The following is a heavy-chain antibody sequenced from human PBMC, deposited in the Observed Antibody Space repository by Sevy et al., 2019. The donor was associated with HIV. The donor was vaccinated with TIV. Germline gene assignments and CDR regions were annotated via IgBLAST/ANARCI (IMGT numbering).Heavy chain of an antibody. D-gene: IGHD5-12*01. CDR1: GFTFSSYV. CDR2: ISGSGGNT. Sequence: GGSLRLSCAVSGFTFSSYVITWVRQAPGKGLEWVSTISGSGGNTYYADSVKGRFTISRDNSNKMVFLELTSLRAEGTALYYCAKEGSGYDAWGQGTLVTVSS. CDR3: AKEGSGYDA. V-gene: IGHV3-23*01. J-gene: IGHJ5*02.